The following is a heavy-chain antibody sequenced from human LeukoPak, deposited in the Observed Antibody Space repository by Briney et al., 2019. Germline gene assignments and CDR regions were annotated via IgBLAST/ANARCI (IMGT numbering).Heavy chain of an antibody. CDR1: GFTFSSYS. CDR3: ARGGDGPFDY. CDR2: IGISSNKI. Sequence: GGSLRLSCAASGFTFSSYSMNWVRQAPGRGLEWVSSIGISSNKIYYADSVKGRFIISRDNAKNSVYLQMNSLRAEDTAVYYCARGGDGPFDYWGQGTLVTVSS. J-gene: IGHJ4*02. V-gene: IGHV3-21*01. D-gene: IGHD3-10*01.